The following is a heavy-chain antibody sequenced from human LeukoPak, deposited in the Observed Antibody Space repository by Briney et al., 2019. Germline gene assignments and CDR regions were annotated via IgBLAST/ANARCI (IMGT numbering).Heavy chain of an antibody. Sequence: SETLSLTCAVYGGSFSGYYWSWIRQPPGKGLEWIGEINHSGSTNYNPSLKSRVTISVDTSKNQFSLKLSSVTAADTAVYYCARDVYDSSGWYYFDYWGQGTLVTVSS. J-gene: IGHJ4*02. CDR2: INHSGST. V-gene: IGHV4-34*01. CDR3: ARDVYDSSGWYYFDY. D-gene: IGHD3-22*01. CDR1: GGSFSGYY.